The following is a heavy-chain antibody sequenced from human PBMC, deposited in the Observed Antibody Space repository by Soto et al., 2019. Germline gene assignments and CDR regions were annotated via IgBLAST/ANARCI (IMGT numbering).Heavy chain of an antibody. V-gene: IGHV5-51*01. Sequence: GESLKISCQGSGYLFTTYWISWVRQMPDKGLEWMGIIYPLDSHIKYNPSLQGQVTISADKSSNTAFLQWSSLRASDTAIYFCARSYGPMSYGMDVWGQGTTVTVSS. CDR1: GYLFTTYW. J-gene: IGHJ6*02. CDR3: ARSYGPMSYGMDV. D-gene: IGHD3-10*01. CDR2: IYPLDSHI.